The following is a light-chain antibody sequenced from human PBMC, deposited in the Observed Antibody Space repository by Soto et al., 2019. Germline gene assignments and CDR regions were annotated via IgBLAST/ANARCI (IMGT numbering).Light chain of an antibody. CDR2: EVS. CDR3: SSYAGSNTYVV. J-gene: IGLJ2*01. V-gene: IGLV2-8*01. CDR1: SSDVGGYNY. Sequence: QSVLTQPPSASGSPGQSVTISCTGTSSDVGGYNYVSWYQQHPGKAPKLMIYEVSKRPSGVPDRFSGSKSGTTSSLTVSGLQDEDEAGYYCSSYAGSNTYVVFGGGTKVTVL.